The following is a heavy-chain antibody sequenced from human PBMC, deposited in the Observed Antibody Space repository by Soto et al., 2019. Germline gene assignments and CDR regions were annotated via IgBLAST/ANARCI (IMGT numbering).Heavy chain of an antibody. CDR3: AKAGSPYYDFWSGYYIARYYHYHLAV. Sequence: GGSLRLSCAASGFTFSSYAMSWVRQAPGKGLEWVSAISGSGGSTYYADSVKGRFTISRDNSKNTLYLQMNSLRAEDTAVYYCAKAGSPYYDFWSGYYIARYYHYHLAVWGKGTTVTVSS. D-gene: IGHD3-3*01. CDR1: GFTFSSYA. J-gene: IGHJ6*03. V-gene: IGHV3-23*01. CDR2: ISGSGGST.